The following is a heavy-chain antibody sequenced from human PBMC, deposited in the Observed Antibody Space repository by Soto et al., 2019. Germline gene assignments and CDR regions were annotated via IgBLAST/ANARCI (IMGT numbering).Heavy chain of an antibody. CDR1: GGSFSGYY. V-gene: IGHV4-34*01. Sequence: SETLSLTCAVYGGSFSGYYWSWVGQPPGKGLEWIGEINHSGSTNYNPSLKSRVTISVDTSKNQFSLKLSSVTAADTAVYYCARGVWFESGSIYYYYYLDVWGKGTTVTVSS. CDR3: ARGVWFESGSIYYYYYLDV. J-gene: IGHJ6*03. CDR2: INHSGST. D-gene: IGHD3-10*01.